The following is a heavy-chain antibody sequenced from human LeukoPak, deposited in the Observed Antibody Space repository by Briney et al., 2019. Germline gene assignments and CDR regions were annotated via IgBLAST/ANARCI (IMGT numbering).Heavy chain of an antibody. D-gene: IGHD3-22*01. CDR1: GYTFSSSA. CDR3: ARATYYYDSSGYYPRDY. V-gene: IGHV1-18*01. J-gene: IGHJ4*02. Sequence: ASVKVSYKASGYTFSSSAVNWVRQAPGQGLEWMGWISAYNGNTNYAQKLQGRVTMTTDTSTSTAYMELRSLRSDDTAVYYCARATYYYDSSGYYPRDYWGQGTLVTVSS. CDR2: ISAYNGNT.